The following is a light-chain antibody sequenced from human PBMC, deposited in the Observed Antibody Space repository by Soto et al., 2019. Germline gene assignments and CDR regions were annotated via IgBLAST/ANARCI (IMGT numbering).Light chain of an antibody. CDR1: QTISNY. CDR2: GAS. J-gene: IGKJ4*02. Sequence: DIQMTQSPSSVSAYVGDRVIITCRTSQTISNYLSWYQKTSGRAPNLLIYGASTLQREVPSRFGCSVYGTNLPLTIINLQTEDFLTYYCKQSFSTPPTFVRGTKVESK. CDR3: KQSFSTPPT. V-gene: IGKV1-39*01.